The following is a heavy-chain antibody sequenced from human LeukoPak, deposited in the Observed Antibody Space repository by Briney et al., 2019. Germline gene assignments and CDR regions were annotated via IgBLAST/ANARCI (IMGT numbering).Heavy chain of an antibody. CDR1: GGSISSGSYY. V-gene: IGHV4-61*02. CDR3: ARWSEWLLPPERYFDY. Sequence: SETLSLTCTVSGGSISSGSYYWSWIRQPAGKGLEWIGRIYTSGSTNYNPSLKSRVTISVDTSKNQFSLKLSSVTAADTAVYYCARWSEWLLPPERYFDYWGQGTLVTVSS. CDR2: IYTSGST. D-gene: IGHD3-3*01. J-gene: IGHJ4*02.